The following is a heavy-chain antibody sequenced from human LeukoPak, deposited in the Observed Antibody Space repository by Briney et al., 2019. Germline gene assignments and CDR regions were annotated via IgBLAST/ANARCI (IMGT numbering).Heavy chain of an antibody. V-gene: IGHV1-69*04. J-gene: IGHJ4*02. CDR1: GGTFSSYA. Sequence: SVKVSCKASGGTFSSYAISWVRQAPGQGVEWMGRIIPILGIANYAQKFQGRVTITADKSTSTAYMELSSLRSEDTAVYYCARGAVIGSSSWYGGGDYWGQGTLVTVSS. D-gene: IGHD6-13*01. CDR2: IIPILGIA. CDR3: ARGAVIGSSSWYGGGDY.